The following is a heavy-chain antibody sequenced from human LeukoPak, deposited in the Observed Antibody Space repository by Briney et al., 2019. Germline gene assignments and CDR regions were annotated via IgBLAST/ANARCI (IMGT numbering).Heavy chain of an antibody. D-gene: IGHD3-10*01. V-gene: IGHV4-39*07. J-gene: IGHJ4*02. CDR3: ARGGSYWDS. CDR2: IYFSGRT. Sequence: PSETLSLTCTVSGGSIRITSYYWGWIRQSPGREPEWIRSIYFSGRTHYNPSLESRVTISVDTSNNQFSLRLNSVTAADTAVYYCARGGSYWDSWGQGTLVTVSS. CDR1: GGSIRITSYY.